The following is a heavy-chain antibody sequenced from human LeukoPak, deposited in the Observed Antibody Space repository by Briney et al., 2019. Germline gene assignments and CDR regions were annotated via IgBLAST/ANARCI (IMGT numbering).Heavy chain of an antibody. D-gene: IGHD6-19*01. CDR3: AKGVAVASPYYFDF. CDR1: GFTFSSYA. Sequence: GGSLRLSCAAAGFTFSSYAMSWVSQAPGKGLEWVSPISCCGSNTYCADAVEGRFTISRNNSKNTLYLQMNRLRAEDTAVYYCAKGVAVASPYYFDFWGQGTVASVSS. J-gene: IGHJ4*02. CDR2: ISCCGSNT. V-gene: IGHV3-23*01.